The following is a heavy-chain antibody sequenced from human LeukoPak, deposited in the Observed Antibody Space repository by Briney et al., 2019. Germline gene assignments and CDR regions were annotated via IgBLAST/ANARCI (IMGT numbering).Heavy chain of an antibody. D-gene: IGHD2-2*01. CDR3: ARDAMSRTADY. V-gene: IGHV3-7*01. CDR2: IKQDGSET. J-gene: IGHJ4*02. CDR1: GFTFSSYW. Sequence: GGSLRLSCAASGFTFSSYWMSWVRQAPGKGLEWVGNIKQDGSETYFLDSVKGRFAISRDNAKNSLYLQMNNLRAEDTAVYYCARDAMSRTADYWGQGTLVTVSS.